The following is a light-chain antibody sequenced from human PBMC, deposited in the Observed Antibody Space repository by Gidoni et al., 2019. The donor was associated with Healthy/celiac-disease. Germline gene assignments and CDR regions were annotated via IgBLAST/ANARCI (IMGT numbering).Light chain of an antibody. CDR2: DAS. J-gene: IGKJ1*01. Sequence: DIQMTESPSTLSASVGDRVTITCRASQRISSWLAWYQQKPGKAPKLLIYDASSLESGVPSSFSGSGSGTEFTLTISLLQPDDFATYYCQQYNSYSRTFGQGTRVEIK. V-gene: IGKV1-5*01. CDR1: QRISSW. CDR3: QQYNSYSRT.